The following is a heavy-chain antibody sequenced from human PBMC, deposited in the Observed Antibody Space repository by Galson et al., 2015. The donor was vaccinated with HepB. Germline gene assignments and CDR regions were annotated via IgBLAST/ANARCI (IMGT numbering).Heavy chain of an antibody. CDR1: GYTFTDYV. CDR2: MNTNTGKP. Sequence: SVKVSCKASGYTFTDYVVNWVRQAPGQGLEWMGWMNTNTGKPTYAPGFAGRFVFSFDTSVTTAYLQISSLETDDTAVYYCARSPLRFLDWLPYYDYYYLHVWGEGTTVTVSS. J-gene: IGHJ6*03. D-gene: IGHD3-3*01. CDR3: ARSPLRFLDWLPYYDYYYLHV. V-gene: IGHV7-4-1*02.